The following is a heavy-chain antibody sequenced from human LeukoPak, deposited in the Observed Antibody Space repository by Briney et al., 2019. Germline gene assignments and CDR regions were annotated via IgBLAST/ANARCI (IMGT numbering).Heavy chain of an antibody. CDR2: ISYDGSNK. J-gene: IGHJ4*02. D-gene: IGHD7-27*01. CDR1: GFTFSSYG. CDR3: AKDLFQLGISYFDY. Sequence: PGGSLRLSCAASGFTFSSYGMHWVRQAPDKGLEWVAVISYDGSNKYYADSVKGRFTISRDNSKNTLYLQMNSLRAEDTAVYYCAKDLFQLGISYFDYWGQGTLVTVSS. V-gene: IGHV3-30*18.